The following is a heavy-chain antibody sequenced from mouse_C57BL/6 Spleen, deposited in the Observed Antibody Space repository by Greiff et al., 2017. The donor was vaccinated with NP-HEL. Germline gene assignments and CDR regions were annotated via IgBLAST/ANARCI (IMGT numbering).Heavy chain of an antibody. CDR3: AREGLSGSSYDFDY. CDR1: GYAFSSSW. D-gene: IGHD1-1*01. CDR2: IYPGDGDT. J-gene: IGHJ2*01. Sequence: QVQLQQSGPELVKPGASVKISCKASGYAFSSSWMNWVKQRPGKGLEWIGRIYPGDGDTNYNGKFKGKATLTADKSSSTAYMQLSSLTSEDSAVYFCAREGLSGSSYDFDYWGQGTTLTVSS. V-gene: IGHV1-82*01.